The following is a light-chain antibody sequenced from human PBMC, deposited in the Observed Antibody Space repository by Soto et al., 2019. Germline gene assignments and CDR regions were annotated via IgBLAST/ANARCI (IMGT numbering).Light chain of an antibody. CDR1: QNIDTY. Sequence: IQMTQSPSSLSASAGDRVTITCRAGQNIDTYLNWYQQNPGKAPKVLIYAASRLQSGVPSRFSGSGSGTSFTLTISSLQPEDFATYYCQQSYSVQYSFGQGTTLEIK. CDR2: AAS. CDR3: QQSYSVQYS. J-gene: IGKJ2*03. V-gene: IGKV1-39*01.